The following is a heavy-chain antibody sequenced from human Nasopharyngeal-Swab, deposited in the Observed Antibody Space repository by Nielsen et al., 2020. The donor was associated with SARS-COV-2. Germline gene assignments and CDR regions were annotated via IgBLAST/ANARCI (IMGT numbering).Heavy chain of an antibody. CDR2: IIPIFGTT. Sequence: SVKVSCKASGYTFTSYYMHWVRQAPGQGLEWMGGIIPIFGTTNYAQKFQGRFTITADDSTSTAYMELSSLRSEDTAVYYCAREQSRYCSSTSCFYQYWGQGTVVTVSS. D-gene: IGHD2-2*01. CDR1: GYTFTSYY. J-gene: IGHJ1*01. V-gene: IGHV1-69*13. CDR3: AREQSRYCSSTSCFYQY.